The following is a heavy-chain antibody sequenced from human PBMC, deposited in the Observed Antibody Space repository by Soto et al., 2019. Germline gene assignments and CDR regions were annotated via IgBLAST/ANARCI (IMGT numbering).Heavy chain of an antibody. CDR2: ISAYNGNT. Sequence: QVQLVQSGAEVKKPGASVKVSCKASGYTFTSYGISWVRQAPGQGREWMGWISAYNGNTNYAQKLQGRVTMTTDTSTSTAYMELRSLRSDDTAVYYCARIYYYDSSGYPSTNWYFDLWGRGTLVTVSS. J-gene: IGHJ2*01. CDR1: GYTFTSYG. V-gene: IGHV1-18*01. D-gene: IGHD3-22*01. CDR3: ARIYYYDSSGYPSTNWYFDL.